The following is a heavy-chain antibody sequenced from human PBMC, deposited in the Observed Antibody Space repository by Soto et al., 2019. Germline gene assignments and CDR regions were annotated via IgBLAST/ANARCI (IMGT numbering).Heavy chain of an antibody. D-gene: IGHD6-13*01. CDR1: GVTFCSYG. Sequence: GGSLRLSCAASGVTFCSYGMDGVRKAPGKGLEWVAVISYDGSNKYYADSVKGRFTISRDNSKNTLYLQMNSLRAEDTAVYYCARGLQQLSGMDVWGQGTTVTVSS. CDR2: ISYDGSNK. V-gene: IGHV3-30*19. CDR3: ARGLQQLSGMDV. J-gene: IGHJ6*02.